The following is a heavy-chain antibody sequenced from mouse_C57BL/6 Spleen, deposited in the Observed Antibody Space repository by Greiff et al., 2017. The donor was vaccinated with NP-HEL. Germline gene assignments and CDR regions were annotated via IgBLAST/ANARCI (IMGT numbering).Heavy chain of an antibody. Sequence: VQLKESGAELVRPGASVKLSCTASGFNIKDDYMHWVKQRPEQGLEWMGWIDPENGDTEYASKFQGKATITADTSSNTAYLQLSSLTSEDTAVYYCTTRGSPFAYWGQGTLVTVSA. V-gene: IGHV14-4*01. D-gene: IGHD1-1*01. J-gene: IGHJ3*01. CDR2: IDPENGDT. CDR3: TTRGSPFAY. CDR1: GFNIKDDY.